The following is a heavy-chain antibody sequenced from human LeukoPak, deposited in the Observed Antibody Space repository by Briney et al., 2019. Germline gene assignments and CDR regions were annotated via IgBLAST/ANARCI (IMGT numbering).Heavy chain of an antibody. CDR2: IKQDGSEK. CDR3: AKDPPLYY. V-gene: IGHV3-7*05. CDR1: GFTFISYW. J-gene: IGHJ4*02. Sequence: PGGSLRLSCAASGFTFISYWISWVRQAPGKGLEWVANIKQDGSEKYYVDSVKGRFTISRDNAKNSLYLQMNSLRAEDTAVYYCAKDPPLYYWGQGTLVTVSS. D-gene: IGHD3-10*01.